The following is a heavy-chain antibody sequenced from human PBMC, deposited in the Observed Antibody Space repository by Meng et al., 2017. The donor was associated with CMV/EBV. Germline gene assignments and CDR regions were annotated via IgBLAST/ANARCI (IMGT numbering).Heavy chain of an antibody. J-gene: IGHJ6*02. V-gene: IGHV1-46*01. D-gene: IGHD6-13*01. CDR1: GYTFTSYY. CDR3: ARAPRSSSPGPYYYYYGMDV. Sequence: ASVKVSCKASGYTFTSYYMHWVRQAPGQGLEWMGIINPSGGSTSYAQKFQGRVTMTRDTSTSTAYMELSSLRSEDTAVYYCARAPRSSSPGPYYYYYGMDVWGQGTTVTVSS. CDR2: INPSGGST.